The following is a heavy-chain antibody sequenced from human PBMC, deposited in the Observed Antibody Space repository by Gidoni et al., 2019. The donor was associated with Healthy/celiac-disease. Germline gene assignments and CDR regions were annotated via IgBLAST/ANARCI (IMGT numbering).Heavy chain of an antibody. CDR1: GYSFTSYW. J-gene: IGHJ4*02. CDR2: IDPSDSYN. Sequence: EVQLVQSGAEVKKPGESLRISCKGSGYSFTSYWISWVRQMPGKGLKWMGRIDPSDSYNNYSPSFQGHVTIAADKSISTADLQWSNLKASDTAMYYWASQIPPENWGQGTLVTVSS. V-gene: IGHV5-10-1*01. CDR3: ASQIPPEN.